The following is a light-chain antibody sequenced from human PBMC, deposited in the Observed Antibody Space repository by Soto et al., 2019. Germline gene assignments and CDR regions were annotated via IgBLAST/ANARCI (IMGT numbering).Light chain of an antibody. V-gene: IGKV2-30*02. CDR2: RVS. CDR3: MQGTLCPRL. CDR1: QSLVHSGGNTY. J-gene: IGKJ1*01. Sequence: DAVLIQSPVSLPVTLGQPASISCRSSQSLVHSGGNTYLNWFQQRPGQSPRRLLYRVSNRDSGDADKFSGSASGTNFTLKISWVEAEDVRVYYCMQGTLCPRLLGRGTKVEI.